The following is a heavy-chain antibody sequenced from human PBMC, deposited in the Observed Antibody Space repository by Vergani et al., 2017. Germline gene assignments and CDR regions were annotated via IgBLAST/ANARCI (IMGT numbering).Heavy chain of an antibody. CDR3: ARDGPRDVLMVSKPTSIIDY. J-gene: IGHJ4*02. V-gene: IGHV1-2*02. CDR2: INPNSGGT. D-gene: IGHD2-8*01. Sequence: QVQLVQSGAEVKKPGASVKVSCKASGYTFTGYYMHWVRQAPGHGLEWMGWINPNSGGTNYAQKFQGRVTMTRDTSISTAYMELSRLRSDDTAVYYCARDGPRDVLMVSKPTSIIDYWGQGTLVTVSS. CDR1: GYTFTGYY.